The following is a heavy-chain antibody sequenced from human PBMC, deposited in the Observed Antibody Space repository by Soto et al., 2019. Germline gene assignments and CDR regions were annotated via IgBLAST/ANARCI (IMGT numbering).Heavy chain of an antibody. Sequence: SETLSLTCTVSGGSISSSSYYWGWIRQPPGKGLEWIGSIYYSGSTYYNPSLKSRVTISVDTSKNQFSLKLSSVTAADTAVYYCARAVVVVAAGNWFDPWGQEPWSTSPQ. J-gene: IGHJ5*02. CDR1: GGSISSSSYY. D-gene: IGHD2-15*01. CDR3: ARAVVVVAAGNWFDP. CDR2: IYYSGST. V-gene: IGHV4-39*01.